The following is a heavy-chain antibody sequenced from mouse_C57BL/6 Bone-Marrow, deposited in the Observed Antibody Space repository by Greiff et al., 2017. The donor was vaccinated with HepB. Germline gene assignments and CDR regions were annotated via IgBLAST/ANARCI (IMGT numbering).Heavy chain of an antibody. V-gene: IGHV1-7*01. Sequence: VQVVESGAELAKPGASVKLSCKASGYTFTSYWMHWVKQRPGQGLEWIGYINPSSGYTKYNQKFKDKATLTADKSSSTAYMQLSSLTYEDSAVYYCEYYAYYFDYWGQGTTLTVSS. CDR1: GYTFTSYW. CDR2: INPSSGYT. J-gene: IGHJ2*01. CDR3: EYYAYYFDY. D-gene: IGHD1-1*01.